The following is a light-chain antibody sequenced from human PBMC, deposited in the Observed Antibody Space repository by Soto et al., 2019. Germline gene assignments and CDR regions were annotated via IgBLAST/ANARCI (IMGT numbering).Light chain of an antibody. CDR3: QQSGSSPPT. Sequence: EIVMSQSPATLSVSPGERATLSCRASQSVANRLAWYQHTPGQAPRLLIYAASNRATGIPDRFSGSGSGTDFTLTISRLEPEDFAVYYCQQSGSSPPTFGQGTKVDIK. CDR1: QSVANR. CDR2: AAS. J-gene: IGKJ1*01. V-gene: IGKV3-20*01.